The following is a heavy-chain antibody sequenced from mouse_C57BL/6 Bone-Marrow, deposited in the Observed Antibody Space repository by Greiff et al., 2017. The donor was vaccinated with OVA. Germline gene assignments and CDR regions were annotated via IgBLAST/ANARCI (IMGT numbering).Heavy chain of an antibody. CDR2: INYDGSST. D-gene: IGHD2-3*01. J-gene: IGHJ4*01. Sequence: EVKLVESEGGLVPPGSSMKLSCTASGFTFSDYYMAWVRQVPEKGLEWVANINYDGSSTYYLDSLKSRFIISRDNAKNILYLQMSSLKSEDTATYYCARVYDLYAMDYWGQGTSVTVSS. CDR3: ARVYDLYAMDY. V-gene: IGHV5-16*01. CDR1: GFTFSDYY.